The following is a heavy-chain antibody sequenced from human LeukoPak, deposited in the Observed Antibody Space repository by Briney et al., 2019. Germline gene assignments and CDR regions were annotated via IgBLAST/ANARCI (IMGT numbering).Heavy chain of an antibody. CDR1: GFTFDDYA. CDR3: AKGIYSYGSPFDY. V-gene: IGHV3-9*01. Sequence: GGSLRLSCAASGFTFDDYAMHWVRQARGKGLESVSGISWNSGSIGYADSVKGRFTISRDNAKNSLYLQMNSLRAEDTALYYCAKGIYSYGSPFDYWGQGTLVTVSS. CDR2: ISWNSGSI. D-gene: IGHD5-18*01. J-gene: IGHJ4*02.